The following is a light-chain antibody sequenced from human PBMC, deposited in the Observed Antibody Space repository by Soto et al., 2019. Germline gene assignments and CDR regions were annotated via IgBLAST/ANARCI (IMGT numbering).Light chain of an antibody. J-gene: IGKJ5*01. Sequence: DIQRTQSPSSGSGSVGDRDTITCRASQDISNWLAWYQQKPGKAPKLLIYVGSNLQSGVPSRFSGSGSGTDFTLTISRLQPEDFATYYCQQANSFPITFGQGTRLEIK. CDR3: QQANSFPIT. CDR1: QDISNW. CDR2: VGS. V-gene: IGKV1-12*01.